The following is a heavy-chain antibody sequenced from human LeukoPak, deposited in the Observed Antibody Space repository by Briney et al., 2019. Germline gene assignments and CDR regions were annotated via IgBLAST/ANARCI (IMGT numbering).Heavy chain of an antibody. CDR1: GFTFDDYA. V-gene: IGHV3-9*01. J-gene: IGHJ4*02. CDR2: ISWNSGSI. D-gene: IGHD6-19*01. CDR3: AKDLYPHSSGWDTFDY. Sequence: GGSLRLSCAASGFTFDDYAMHWVRQAPGKGLEWVSGISWNSGSIGYADSVKGRFTISRDNAKNSLYLQMNSLRAEDTALYYCAKDLYPHSSGWDTFDYWGQGTLVTVSS.